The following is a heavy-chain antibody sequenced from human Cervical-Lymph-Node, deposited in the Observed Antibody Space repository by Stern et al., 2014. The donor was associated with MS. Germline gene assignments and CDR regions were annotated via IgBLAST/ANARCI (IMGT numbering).Heavy chain of an antibody. CDR3: AREHHGGNFES. Sequence: VQLVQSGAEVMQPGSSVKVSCKGSGATFSTNAISWVRQAPGKGLEWMGGIVPIFDKANYAQSFRGRVTISADESTSTAYLELSSLRSDDTAVYYCAREHHGGNFESWGQGTLVIVSS. V-gene: IGHV1-69*12. CDR1: GATFSTNA. J-gene: IGHJ4*02. CDR2: IVPIFDKA. D-gene: IGHD4-23*01.